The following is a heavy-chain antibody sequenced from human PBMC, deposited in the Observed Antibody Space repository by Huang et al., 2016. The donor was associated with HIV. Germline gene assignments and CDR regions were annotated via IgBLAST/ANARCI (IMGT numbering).Heavy chain of an antibody. CDR1: GFTFSSYW. J-gene: IGHJ4*02. CDR3: VRDPRIQSWLNYFDY. Sequence: EVQLVESGGGLVQPGGSLRLSCAASGFTFSSYWMHWVRQAPGKGLVWVSSINGDGSSSGYADSVKGRFTISRDNAKNTLYLQMNSLRAEDTAVYYCVRDPRIQSWLNYFDYWGQGTLVSVSS. CDR2: INGDGSSS. V-gene: IGHV3-74*01. D-gene: IGHD3-22*01.